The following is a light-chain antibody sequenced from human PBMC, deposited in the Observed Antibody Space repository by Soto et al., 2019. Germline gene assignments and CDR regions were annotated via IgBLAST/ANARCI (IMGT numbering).Light chain of an antibody. CDR3: QQYNGYSRT. J-gene: IGKJ1*01. V-gene: IGKV1-5*01. Sequence: DIQMTQSPSTLSASVGDRVTITCRASQSISSWLAWYQQKPGKAPKLLIYDASSLERGVPSRFSGSGSGTEFNLTISSMQPDDFATFYCQQYNGYSRTFGQGTKVDIK. CDR1: QSISSW. CDR2: DAS.